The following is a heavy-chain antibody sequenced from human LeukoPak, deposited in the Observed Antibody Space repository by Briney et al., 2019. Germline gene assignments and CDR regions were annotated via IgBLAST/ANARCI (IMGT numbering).Heavy chain of an antibody. V-gene: IGHV3-33*01. CDR1: GFTFSSYG. Sequence: PGRSLRLSCAASGFTFSSYGMHWVRQAPGKGLEWVAVIWYDGSNKYYADSVKGRFTISRDNSKNTLYLQMNSLGAEDTAVYYCARGALSRSFYSYYYMDVWGKGTTVTVSS. D-gene: IGHD3-16*02. CDR2: IWYDGSNK. CDR3: ARGALSRSFYSYYYMDV. J-gene: IGHJ6*03.